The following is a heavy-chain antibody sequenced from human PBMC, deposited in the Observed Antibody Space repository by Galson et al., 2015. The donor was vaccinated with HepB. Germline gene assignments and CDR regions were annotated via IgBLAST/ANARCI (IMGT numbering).Heavy chain of an antibody. CDR1: GYTFTGYY. CDR3: AREGVGVHDAFDI. CDR2: INPNSGGT. J-gene: IGHJ3*02. Sequence: SVKVSCKASGYTFTGYYMHWVRQAPGQGLEWMGRINPNSGGTNYAQKFQGRVAMTRDTSISTAYMELSRLRSDDTAVYYCAREGVGVHDAFDIWGQGTMVTVSS. V-gene: IGHV1-2*06. D-gene: IGHD1-26*01.